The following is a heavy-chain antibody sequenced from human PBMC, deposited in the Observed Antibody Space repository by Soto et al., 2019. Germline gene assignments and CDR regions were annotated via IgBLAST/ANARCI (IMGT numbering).Heavy chain of an antibody. J-gene: IGHJ5*02. CDR1: GGSINSSSYF. Sequence: SETLSLTCSVSGGSINSSSYFWGWVRQPPGKGLEWIGSIYYSGSTHYNPSLRSRVTISVDTSKNQFSLKLSSVTAADTAVFYCARHYSSGSRNWFDPWGQGTLVTVSS. V-gene: IGHV4-39*01. D-gene: IGHD6-19*01. CDR2: IYYSGST. CDR3: ARHYSSGSRNWFDP.